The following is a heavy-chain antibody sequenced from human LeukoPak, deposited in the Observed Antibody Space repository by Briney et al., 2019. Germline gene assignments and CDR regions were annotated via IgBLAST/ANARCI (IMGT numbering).Heavy chain of an antibody. Sequence: GGSLRLSCVASGFTFSNYAMSWVRQAPGKGLELVSGIYGSDDKTVYGDAVKGRFTISRDNSKNTLYLQMNSLRAEDTAVYYCAKDRDYYGSGSYKGYFDYWGQGTLVTVSS. CDR1: GFTFSNYA. CDR3: AKDRDYYGSGSYKGYFDY. J-gene: IGHJ4*02. D-gene: IGHD3-10*01. CDR2: IYGSDDKT. V-gene: IGHV3-23*01.